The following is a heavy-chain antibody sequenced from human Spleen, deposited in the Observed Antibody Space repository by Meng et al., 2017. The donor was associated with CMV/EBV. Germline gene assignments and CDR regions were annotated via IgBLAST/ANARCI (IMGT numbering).Heavy chain of an antibody. CDR1: GFTFSSYS. V-gene: IGHV3-21*01. CDR3: ARVARYYYGMDV. Sequence: GESLKISCAASGFTFSSYSMNWVRQAPGKGLEWVSSISSSSSYIYYADSVKGRFTISRDNAKNSLYLQMNSLRAEDTAVYYCARVARYYYGMDVWGQGTTVTVSS. CDR2: ISSSSSYI. J-gene: IGHJ6*02.